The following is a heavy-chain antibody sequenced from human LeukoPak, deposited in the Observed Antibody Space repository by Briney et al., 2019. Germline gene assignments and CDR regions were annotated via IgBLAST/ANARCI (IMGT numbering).Heavy chain of an antibody. CDR1: GDTFSNYP. J-gene: IGHJ4*02. D-gene: IGHD3-16*01. V-gene: IGHV1-69*02. Sequence: SVKVSCKASGDTFSNYPINWVRQAPGQGLVWLGRIIPFLALTNYAQNFQDRVTMTADKSTSTTYMEHSSLRSEDTAMYYCARSLNFASPMTFDYWGQGTLVTVSS. CDR3: ARSLNFASPMTFDY. CDR2: IIPFLALT.